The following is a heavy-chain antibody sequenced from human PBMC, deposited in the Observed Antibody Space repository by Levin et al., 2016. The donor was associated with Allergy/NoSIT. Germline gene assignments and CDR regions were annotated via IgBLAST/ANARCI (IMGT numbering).Heavy chain of an antibody. CDR1: GYTFTSYY. D-gene: IGHD1-7*01. J-gene: IGHJ6*02. Sequence: ASVKVSCKASGYTFTSYYMHWVRQAPGQGLEWMGIINPSGGSTSYAQKFQGRVTMTRDTSTSTVYMELSSLRSEDTAVYYCARDVEGCNWNCLGYYYGMDVWGQGTTVTVSS. V-gene: IGHV1-46*01. CDR2: INPSGGST. CDR3: ARDVEGCNWNCLGYYYGMDV.